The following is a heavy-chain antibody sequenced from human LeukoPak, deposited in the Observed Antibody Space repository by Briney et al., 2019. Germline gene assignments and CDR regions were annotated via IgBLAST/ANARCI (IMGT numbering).Heavy chain of an antibody. CDR1: GFTFSSYG. D-gene: IGHD3-10*01. Sequence: GGPLRLSCAASGFTFSSYGMHWVRQAPGKGLEWVAVIWYDGSNRYYADSVKGRFTISRDNSKNTLYLQMNSLRAEDTAVYYCARGSSSRRMVLEDAFDIWGQGTMVTVSS. CDR3: ARGSSSRRMVLEDAFDI. V-gene: IGHV3-33*01. CDR2: IWYDGSNR. J-gene: IGHJ3*02.